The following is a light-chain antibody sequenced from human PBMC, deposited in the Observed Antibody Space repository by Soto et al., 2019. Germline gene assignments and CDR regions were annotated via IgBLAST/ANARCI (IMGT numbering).Light chain of an antibody. CDR1: QGISSW. V-gene: IGKV1-5*01. Sequence: DIQMTQSPSTLSASVGDRVTITCRASQGISSWLAWYQQKPGKAPKVLIYDASSWAGGVPSRFTGSGSGTEFTLTINSLQPDDFATYYCQQYSVYWTFGQGAKVDIK. CDR3: QQYSVYWT. J-gene: IGKJ1*01. CDR2: DAS.